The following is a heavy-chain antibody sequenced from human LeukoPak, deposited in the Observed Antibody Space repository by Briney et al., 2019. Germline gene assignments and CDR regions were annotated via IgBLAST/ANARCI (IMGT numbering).Heavy chain of an antibody. D-gene: IGHD3-3*01. J-gene: IGHJ4*02. CDR1: GAPFSNDY. Sequence: PSETLSLTCTVSGAPFSNDYWSWVRQAPGKGLEWIGYIYHNGRTNYSPSLKGRITMSIDTSQNQFSLKLTSVTAADTAVYYCARASEGIGYFDTWGRGSLVTVSS. CDR3: ARASEGIGYFDT. V-gene: IGHV4-59*01. CDR2: IYHNGRT.